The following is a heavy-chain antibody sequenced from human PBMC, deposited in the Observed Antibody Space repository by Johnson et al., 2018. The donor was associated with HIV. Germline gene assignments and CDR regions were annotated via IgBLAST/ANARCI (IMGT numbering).Heavy chain of an antibody. V-gene: IGHV3-9*01. CDR1: AFTFDDYA. J-gene: IGHJ3*02. D-gene: IGHD3-22*01. CDR2: ISWNSGSI. CDR3: ARTRLELSSGYPDAFDI. Sequence: VQLVESGGDVERPGGSLRLSCAASAFTFDDYAMHWVRQAPGKGLEWVSGISWNSGSIGYADSVKGRFTISRDNAKNSLYLQMNSLRAEDTAVYYCARTRLELSSGYPDAFDIWGQGTMVTVSS.